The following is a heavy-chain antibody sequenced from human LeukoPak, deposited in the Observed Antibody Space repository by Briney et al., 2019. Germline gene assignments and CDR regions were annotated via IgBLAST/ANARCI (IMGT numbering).Heavy chain of an antibody. Sequence: PSETLSLTCTVSGYSISSGYYWGWIRQPPGKGLEWIGSIYHSGSTYYNPSLKSRVTISVDTSKNQFSLKLSSVTAADTAVYYCARAPYYYDSSGYFDYWGQGTLVTVSS. CDR3: ARAPYYYDSSGYFDY. CDR1: GYSISSGYY. V-gene: IGHV4-38-2*02. CDR2: IYHSGST. J-gene: IGHJ4*02. D-gene: IGHD3-22*01.